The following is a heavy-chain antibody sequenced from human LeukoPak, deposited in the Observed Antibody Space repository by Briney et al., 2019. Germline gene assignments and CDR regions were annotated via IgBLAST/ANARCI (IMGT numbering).Heavy chain of an antibody. CDR2: IYYSGST. CDR1: GGSISSYY. J-gene: IGHJ4*02. V-gene: IGHV4-59*08. Sequence: PSETLSLTCTVSGGSISSYYWSWIRQPPGKGLEWIGYIYYSGSTNYNPSLKSRVTISVDTSKNQFSLKLSSVTAADTAVYYCARHKGHDYGDYDDHYYFDYWGQGTLVTVSS. D-gene: IGHD4-17*01. CDR3: ARHKGHDYGDYDDHYYFDY.